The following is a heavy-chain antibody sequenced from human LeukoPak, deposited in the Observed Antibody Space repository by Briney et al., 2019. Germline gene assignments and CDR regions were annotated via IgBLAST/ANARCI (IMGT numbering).Heavy chain of an antibody. CDR2: ISSSGGNI. CDR1: GFSFSDYY. CDR3: ARADGYNPIYYYYGMDV. Sequence: GGSLRLSCTASGFSFSDYYMSWIRQAPGKGLEWVSYISSSGGNIYYADSVKGRFTISRDNAKNSLYLQMNSLRAEDTAVYYCARADGYNPIYYYYGMDVWGQGTTVTVSS. J-gene: IGHJ6*02. V-gene: IGHV3-11*01. D-gene: IGHD5-24*01.